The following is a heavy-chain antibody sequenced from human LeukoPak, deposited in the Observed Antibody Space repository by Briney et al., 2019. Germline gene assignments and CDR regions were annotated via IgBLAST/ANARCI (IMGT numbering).Heavy chain of an antibody. Sequence: GSLRLSCAASGFALNAYSLTWVRQAPGKGLEGVSSISSTSAYIHYAESVKGRFTISRDNIDNVVYLQMNSLRVEDTAVYFCARVAVAGPTGWFDSWGQGTLVTVS. CDR1: GFALNAYS. CDR3: ARVAVAGPTGWFDS. V-gene: IGHV3-21*01. D-gene: IGHD6-19*01. CDR2: ISSTSAYI. J-gene: IGHJ5*01.